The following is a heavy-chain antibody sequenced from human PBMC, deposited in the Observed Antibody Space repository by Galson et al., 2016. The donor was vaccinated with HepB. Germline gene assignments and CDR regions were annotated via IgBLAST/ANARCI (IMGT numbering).Heavy chain of an antibody. J-gene: IGHJ5*02. CDR3: ARCGARDYYGSSGPYFDT. CDR2: IYYSGVT. Sequence: SETLSLTCIVSGGSVRSDAHYWNWILQSPGRGPEWIGYIYYSGVTNYSPSLESRITISIDTSKNQFSLKLRSLTAADTAVYYCARCGARDYYGSSGPYFDTWGQGTLVTVSS. CDR1: GGSVRSDAHY. V-gene: IGHV4-61*08. D-gene: IGHD3-22*01.